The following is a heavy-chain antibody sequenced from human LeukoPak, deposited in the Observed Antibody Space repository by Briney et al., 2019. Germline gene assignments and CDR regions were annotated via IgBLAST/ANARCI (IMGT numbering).Heavy chain of an antibody. CDR1: GFTFSSYS. CDR2: ISSSSSYI. J-gene: IGHJ3*02. D-gene: IGHD6-19*01. V-gene: IGHV3-21*01. Sequence: GSLRLSCAASGFTFSSYSMNWVRQAPGKGLEWVSSISSSSSYIYYADSVKGRFTISRDNAKNSLYLQMNSLRAEDTAVYYCARDRVSSGWLYDAFDIWGQGTMVTVSS. CDR3: ARDRVSSGWLYDAFDI.